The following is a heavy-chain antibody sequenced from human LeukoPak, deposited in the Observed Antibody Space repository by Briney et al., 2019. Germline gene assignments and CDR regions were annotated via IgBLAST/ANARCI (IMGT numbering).Heavy chain of an antibody. Sequence: SVKVSCKASGYTFTSYDINWVRQATGQGLEWMGWMNPNSGNTGYAQKFQGRVTMTRNTSISTAYMELSSLRSEDTAVYYCARSSMVRRIHFDYWGQGTLVTVSS. J-gene: IGHJ4*02. D-gene: IGHD3-10*01. CDR1: GYTFTSYD. CDR2: MNPNSGNT. CDR3: ARSSMVRRIHFDY. V-gene: IGHV1-8*01.